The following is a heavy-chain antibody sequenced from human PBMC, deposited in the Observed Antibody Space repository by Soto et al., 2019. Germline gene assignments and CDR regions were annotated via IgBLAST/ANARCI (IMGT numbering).Heavy chain of an antibody. V-gene: IGHV3-74*01. CDR2: INSDGSST. J-gene: IGHJ4*02. Sequence: EVQLVESGGGLVQPGGSLRLSCAASGFTFSSYWMHWVRQAPGKGLVWVSRINSDGSSTSYADSVKGRFTISRDNAKNTLYRQMNSLSAEDTAVYYCARGYCSGGSCPFDYWAQGTLVTVAS. CDR3: ARGYCSGGSCPFDY. D-gene: IGHD2-15*01. CDR1: GFTFSSYW.